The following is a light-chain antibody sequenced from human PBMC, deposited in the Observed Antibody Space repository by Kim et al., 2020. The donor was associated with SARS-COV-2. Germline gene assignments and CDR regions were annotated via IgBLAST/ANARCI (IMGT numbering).Light chain of an antibody. J-gene: IGLJ3*02. Sequence: HRVTLPCSGSSSNVGRHFVNWYQKLPGTAPKVFIYNDNQRPSGVPDRFSGSRSGTSASLAISGLQSEDEADYYCATWDVSLNGWVFGGGTQLTVL. V-gene: IGLV1-44*01. CDR3: ATWDVSLNGWV. CDR2: NDN. CDR1: SSNVGRHF.